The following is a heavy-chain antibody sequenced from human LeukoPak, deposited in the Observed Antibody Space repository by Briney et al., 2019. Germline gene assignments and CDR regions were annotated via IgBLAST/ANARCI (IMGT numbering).Heavy chain of an antibody. D-gene: IGHD6-13*01. V-gene: IGHV3-48*03. CDR2: ISSLGSTI. J-gene: IGHJ5*02. Sequence: GGSLRLSCAASGFTFGSYEMNWVRQAPGKGLEWVSYISSLGSTIYYADSVKGRFTISRDNAKNSLYLQMNSLRADDTAVYYCARVRSIAAVTAWFDPWGQGTLVTVSS. CDR3: ARVRSIAAVTAWFDP. CDR1: GFTFGSYE.